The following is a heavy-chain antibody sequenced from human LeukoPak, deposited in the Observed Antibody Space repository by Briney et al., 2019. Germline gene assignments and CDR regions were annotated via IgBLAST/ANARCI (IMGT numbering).Heavy chain of an antibody. V-gene: IGHV3-30*04. Sequence: PGGSLRLSCAASGFTFSSYAMHWVRQAPGKGLEWVAVISYDGSNKYYADSVKGRFTISRDNSKNTLYLQMNSLRAEDTAVYYCATGYADYGGAADYWGQGTLVTVSS. D-gene: IGHD4-17*01. J-gene: IGHJ4*02. CDR1: GFTFSSYA. CDR3: ATGYADYGGAADY. CDR2: ISYDGSNK.